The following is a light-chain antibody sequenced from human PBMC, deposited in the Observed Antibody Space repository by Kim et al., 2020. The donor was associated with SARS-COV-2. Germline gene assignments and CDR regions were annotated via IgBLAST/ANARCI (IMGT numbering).Light chain of an antibody. V-gene: IGKV1-39*01. CDR2: AAS. J-gene: IGKJ2*01. Sequence: SSSGGDTSIITCRATHTISTFLNCYHHQPGKATRLLYYAASILCRGTPSRFSGSGSGTDFTLTSSRLQPEYVATYYCQQSYTTPFTFGQGTKLEI. CDR3: QQSYTTPFT. CDR1: HTISTF.